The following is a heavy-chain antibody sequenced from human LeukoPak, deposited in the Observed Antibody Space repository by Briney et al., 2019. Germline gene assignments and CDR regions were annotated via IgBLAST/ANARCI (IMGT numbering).Heavy chain of an antibody. CDR2: ISGSGDST. J-gene: IGHJ4*02. CDR1: GFTFSSYA. V-gene: IGHV3-23*01. CDR3: AKEVYNSGSYPSHFEY. D-gene: IGHD3-10*01. Sequence: TGGSLRLSCAASGFTFSSYAMSWVRQAPGKGLEWVSTISGSGDSTNYADSVKGRFTISRDNSKNTLFLQMNSLRAEDTAVFYCAKEVYNSGSYPSHFEYWGQGTLVSVSS.